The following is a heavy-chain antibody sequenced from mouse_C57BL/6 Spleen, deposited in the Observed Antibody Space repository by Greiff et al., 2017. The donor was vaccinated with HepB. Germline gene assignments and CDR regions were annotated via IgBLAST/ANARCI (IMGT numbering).Heavy chain of an antibody. CDR2: IDPSDSYT. D-gene: IGHD1-1*01. CDR3: ARWDTTVVGGDY. CDR1: GYTFTSYW. Sequence: VQLQQPGAELVKPGASVKLSCKASGYTFTSYWMQWVKQRPGQGLEWIGEIDPSDSYTNYNQKFKGKATLTVDTSSSTAYMQLSSLTSEDAAVYYCARWDTTVVGGDYWGQGTTLTVSS. J-gene: IGHJ2*01. V-gene: IGHV1-50*01.